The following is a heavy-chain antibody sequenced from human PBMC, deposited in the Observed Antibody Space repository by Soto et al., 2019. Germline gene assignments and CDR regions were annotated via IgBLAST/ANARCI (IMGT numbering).Heavy chain of an antibody. J-gene: IGHJ1*01. CDR3: ARPTFPVGYCSGGSCYVNFQH. CDR2: ISSSSSYI. CDR1: GVTFISYS. V-gene: IGHV3-21*01. D-gene: IGHD2-15*01. Sequence: GGFLRLSCAASGVTFISYSMNWVRQAPGKGLEWVSSISSSSSYIYYADSVKGRFTISRDNAKNSLYLQMNSLRAEDTAVYYCARPTFPVGYCSGGSCYVNFQHWGQGTLVTVSS.